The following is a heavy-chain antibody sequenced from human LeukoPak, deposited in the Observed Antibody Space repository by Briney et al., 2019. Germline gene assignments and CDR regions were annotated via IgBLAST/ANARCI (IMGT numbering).Heavy chain of an antibody. CDR3: AGGKLLDAFDI. J-gene: IGHJ3*02. CDR1: GGSISSSIYY. Sequence: TSETLSLTCIVSGGSISSSIYYWGWIRQPPGKGLGWIGSSSYTGLTYYNPSLKSRVTISVDRSKNQFSLKLSYVTAADTAGYYGAGGKLLDAFDIWGQGTMVTVSS. D-gene: IGHD3-10*01. V-gene: IGHV4-39*07. CDR2: SSYTGLT.